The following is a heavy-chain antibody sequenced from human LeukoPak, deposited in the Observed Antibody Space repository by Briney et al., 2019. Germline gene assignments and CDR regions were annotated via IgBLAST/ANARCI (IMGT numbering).Heavy chain of an antibody. V-gene: IGHV3-7*03. D-gene: IGHD2-15*01. CDR2: IKQDGSEK. J-gene: IGHJ4*02. Sequence: GGSLRLSCAASGFTFSSYWMSWVRQAPGKGLEWVDNIKQDGSEKYYVDSVKGRFTISRDNSKNTHYLQMNSLRAEDTAIYYCGKGRAVVGAAGPDHWGQGTLVTVSS. CDR1: GFTFSSYW. CDR3: GKGRAVVGAAGPDH.